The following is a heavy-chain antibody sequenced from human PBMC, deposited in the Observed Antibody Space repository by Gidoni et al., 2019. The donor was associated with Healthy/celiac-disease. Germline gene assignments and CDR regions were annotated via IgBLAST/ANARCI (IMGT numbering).Heavy chain of an antibody. J-gene: IGHJ3*02. D-gene: IGHD3-9*01. CDR1: GFTFRSYS. CDR3: ASSGHDILTGYYIGAFDI. CDR2: ISSSSSYI. V-gene: IGHV3-21*01. Sequence: EVQLVESGGGLVKPGRSLRLSCAASGFTFRSYSMNWVRQAPGKGLEWVSSISSSSSYIYYADSVKGRFTISRDNAKNSLYLQMNSLRAEDTAVYYCASSGHDILTGYYIGAFDIWGQGTMVTVSS.